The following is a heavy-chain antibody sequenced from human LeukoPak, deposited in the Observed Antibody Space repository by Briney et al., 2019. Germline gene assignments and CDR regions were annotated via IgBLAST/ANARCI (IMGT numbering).Heavy chain of an antibody. CDR1: GFTFSSYW. CDR3: ARRGYDEWFDP. Sequence: GGSLRLSCAAYGFTFSSYWMSWVRQAPGKGLEWVANIKQDGSEKYYVDSVKGRFTISRDNAKNSLYLQMNSLRAEDTAVYYCARRGYDEWFDPWGQGTLVTVSS. V-gene: IGHV3-7*01. J-gene: IGHJ5*02. CDR2: IKQDGSEK. D-gene: IGHD5-12*01.